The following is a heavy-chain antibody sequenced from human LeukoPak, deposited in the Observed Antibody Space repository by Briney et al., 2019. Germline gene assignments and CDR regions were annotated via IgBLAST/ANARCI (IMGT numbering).Heavy chain of an antibody. CDR3: VRDGEGLAISVNYWFDL. CDR1: GFTFTRYD. Sequence: ASVKVSCTAPGFTFTRYDINWVRQATGQGLEWMGWMNPNNGNTGYAQTFQGRVTMARDTFTSTAYMELRSLTSEDTAVYYCVRDGEGLAISVNYWFDLWGQGTLVTVSS. J-gene: IGHJ5*02. D-gene: IGHD3-10*01. CDR2: MNPNNGNT. V-gene: IGHV1-8*01.